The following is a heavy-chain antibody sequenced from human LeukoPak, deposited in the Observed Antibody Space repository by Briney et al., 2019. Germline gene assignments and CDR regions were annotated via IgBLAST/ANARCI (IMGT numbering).Heavy chain of an antibody. D-gene: IGHD6-19*01. CDR3: AKDYSSGWYSCFDY. CDR2: IYSGGST. V-gene: IGHV3-66*01. CDR1: GFAVSSNY. J-gene: IGHJ4*02. Sequence: GGSLRLSCAASGFAVSSNYMSWVRQAPGKGLEWVAVIYSGGSTYYADSVKGRFTISRDNSKNTLYLQINSLRAEDTAVYYCAKDYSSGWYSCFDYWGQGTLVTVSS.